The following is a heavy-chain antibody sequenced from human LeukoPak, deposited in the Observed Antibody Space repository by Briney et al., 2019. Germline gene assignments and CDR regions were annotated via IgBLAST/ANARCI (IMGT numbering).Heavy chain of an antibody. CDR1: GFTFSSYG. CDR2: IRYDGSNK. V-gene: IGHV3-30*02. J-gene: IGHJ6*03. Sequence: GGSLRLSCAASGFTFSSYGMYIRYDGSNKYYADSVKGRFTISRDNSKNTLDLQMKSLRAEDTAVYYCAKGGGWSWSYYYHYMDVWGKGTTVTISS. D-gene: IGHD3-10*01. CDR3: AKGGGWSWSYYYHYMDV.